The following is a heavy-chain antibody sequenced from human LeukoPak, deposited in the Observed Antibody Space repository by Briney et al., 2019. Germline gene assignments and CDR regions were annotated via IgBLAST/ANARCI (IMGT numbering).Heavy chain of an antibody. D-gene: IGHD3-10*01. Sequence: GASVKVSCKASGYTFTTYFMHWVRQAPGQGLEWMGVINPSGGSTSYAQRFQGRLTMTRDTYTSTVYMELSSLRSEDTAVYHCARGRGSGTYSARDFDYWGQGTLVTVSS. CDR1: GYTFTTYF. V-gene: IGHV1-46*01. J-gene: IGHJ4*02. CDR3: ARGRGSGTYSARDFDY. CDR2: INPSGGST.